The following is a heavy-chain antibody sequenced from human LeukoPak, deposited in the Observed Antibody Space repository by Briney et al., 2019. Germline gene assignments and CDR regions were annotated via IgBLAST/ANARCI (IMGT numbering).Heavy chain of an antibody. V-gene: IGHV3-7*01. CDR1: GFTFSDYY. CDR2: IKKTGSET. Sequence: PGGSLRLSCVASGFTFSDYYMDWVRQAPGKGLEWVAYIKKTGSETYYVDSVKGRFTITRDNTRNSLFLQMYSLRAEDTAVYFCAREDGYCSGGNCYSYFDSWGQGTLVTVSS. J-gene: IGHJ4*02. D-gene: IGHD2-15*01. CDR3: AREDGYCSGGNCYSYFDS.